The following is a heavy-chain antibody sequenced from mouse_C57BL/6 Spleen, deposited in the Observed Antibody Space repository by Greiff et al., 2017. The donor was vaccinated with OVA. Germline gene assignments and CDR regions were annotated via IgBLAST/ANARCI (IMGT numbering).Heavy chain of an antibody. CDR3: ALYGNYEGGAMDY. V-gene: IGHV3-6*01. J-gene: IGHJ4*01. D-gene: IGHD2-1*01. CDR2: ISYDGSN. CDR1: GYSITSGYY. Sequence: EVKLMESGPGLVKPSQSLSLTCSVTGYSITSGYYWNWIRQFPGNKLEWMGYISYDGSNNYNPSLKNRISITRDTSKNQFFLKLNSVTTEDTATYYCALYGNYEGGAMDYWGQGTSVTVSS.